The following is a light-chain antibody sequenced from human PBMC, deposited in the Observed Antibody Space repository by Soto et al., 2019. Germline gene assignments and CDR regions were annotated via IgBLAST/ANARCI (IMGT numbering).Light chain of an antibody. J-gene: IGLJ3*02. CDR2: DTS. CDR1: IGTVTSGHY. CDR3: LLSYSAVRV. V-gene: IGLV7-46*01. Sequence: QAVVTQEPSLTVSPGGKVTLTCGSSIGTVTSGHYPYWFQQKPGQAPRTLIYDTSDKHSWTPARFSGSLIGGKAALTLSGAQPEDEAEYYCLLSYSAVRVFGGGTKVTVL.